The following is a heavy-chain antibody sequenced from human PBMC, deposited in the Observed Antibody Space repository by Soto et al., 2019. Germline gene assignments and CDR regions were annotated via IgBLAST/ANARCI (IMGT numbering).Heavy chain of an antibody. Sequence: SETLCLTCNVSGGSISSSSYYWGWIRQPPGKGLEWIASIYYSGHTYYNPSLKSRVTISVDTSKNQFSLKLSSVTAADTAVYYCVWSLWFGNPRNRLYSRAQRTLVTISS. CDR2: IYYSGHT. J-gene: IGHJ5*01. V-gene: IGHV4-39*01. CDR1: GGSISSSSYY. CDR3: VWSLWFGNPRNRLYS. D-gene: IGHD3-10*01.